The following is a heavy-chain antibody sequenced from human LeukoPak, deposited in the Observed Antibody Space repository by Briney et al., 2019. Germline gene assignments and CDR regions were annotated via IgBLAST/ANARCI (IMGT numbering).Heavy chain of an antibody. Sequence: PGGSLRLSCAASGFTFSSYAMSWVRQAPGKGLEWVAVISYDGSNKYYADSVKGRFTISRDNSKNTLYLQMNSLRAEDTAVYYCARPSGYDWEDAFDIWGQGTMVTASS. CDR2: ISYDGSNK. V-gene: IGHV3-30*04. J-gene: IGHJ3*02. CDR1: GFTFSSYA. D-gene: IGHD5-12*01. CDR3: ARPSGYDWEDAFDI.